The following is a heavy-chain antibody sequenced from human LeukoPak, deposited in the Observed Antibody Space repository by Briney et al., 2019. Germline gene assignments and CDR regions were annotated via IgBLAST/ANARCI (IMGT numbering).Heavy chain of an antibody. CDR1: GLTFSSYA. Sequence: GGSLRLSCAASGLTFSSYAMHWVRQAPGKGLEWVAVISYDGSNKYYADSVKGRFTTSRDNSKNTLYLQMNSLRAEDTAAYYCARESGGGFANYFDYWGQGTLVTVSS. CDR2: ISYDGSNK. CDR3: ARESGGGFANYFDY. V-gene: IGHV3-30-3*01. J-gene: IGHJ4*02. D-gene: IGHD1-26*01.